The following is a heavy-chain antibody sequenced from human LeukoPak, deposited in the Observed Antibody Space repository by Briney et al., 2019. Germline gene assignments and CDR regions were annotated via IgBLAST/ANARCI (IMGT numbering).Heavy chain of an antibody. D-gene: IGHD2-2*01. CDR3: AKVITYCSSTSCSDYYYYGMDV. J-gene: IGHJ6*02. CDR1: GFTFSSYA. CDR2: ISYDGSNK. V-gene: IGHV3-30*18. Sequence: GGSLRLSCAASGFTFSSYAMNWVRQAPGKGLEWVAVISYDGSNKYYADSVKGRFTISRDNSKNTLYLQMNSLRAEDTAVYYCAKVITYCSSTSCSDYYYYGMDVWGQGTTVTVSS.